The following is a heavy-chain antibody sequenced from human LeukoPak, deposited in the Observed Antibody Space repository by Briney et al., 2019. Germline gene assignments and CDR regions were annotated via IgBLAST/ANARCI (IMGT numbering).Heavy chain of an antibody. D-gene: IGHD3/OR15-3a*01. CDR3: ARDQDWAFDY. V-gene: IGHV3-23*01. CDR1: GFTFSSSA. Sequence: PGGSLRLSCAASGFTFSSSAMSWVRQAPGKGLEWVSAISNNGGYTYYADSVQGRFTTSRDNSKKSLYPQMNNLRAEDTAVYYCARDQDWAFDYWGQGILVTVSS. J-gene: IGHJ4*02. CDR2: ISNNGGYT.